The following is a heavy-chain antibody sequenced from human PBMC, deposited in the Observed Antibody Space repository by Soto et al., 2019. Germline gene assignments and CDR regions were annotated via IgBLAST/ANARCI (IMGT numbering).Heavy chain of an antibody. V-gene: IGHV3-30*04. D-gene: IGHD6-13*01. CDR2: ISYDGGKK. Sequence: GGSLRLSRAASGFNFSSYAMHWVRQAPGKGLEWVAVISYDGGKKYYADSVKGRFTISRDNSKNTLYVEMNSLSAEDTAVYYCAREGQPAAGTTPHNWGQGTLVTVSS. CDR3: AREGQPAAGTTPHN. J-gene: IGHJ4*02. CDR1: GFNFSSYA.